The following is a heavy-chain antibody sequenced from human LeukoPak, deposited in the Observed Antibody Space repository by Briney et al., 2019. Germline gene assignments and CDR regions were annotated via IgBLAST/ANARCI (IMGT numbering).Heavy chain of an antibody. CDR1: GFTFSSYA. D-gene: IGHD6-13*01. CDR3: ARALRSSWANDY. J-gene: IGHJ4*02. CDR2: ISYDGSNK. V-gene: IGHV3-30-3*01. Sequence: PGGSLRLSCAASGFTFSSYAMSWVRQAPGKGLEWVAVISYDGSNKYYADSVKGRFTISRDNSKNTLYLQMNSLRAEDTAVYYCARALRSSWANDYWGQGTLVTVSS.